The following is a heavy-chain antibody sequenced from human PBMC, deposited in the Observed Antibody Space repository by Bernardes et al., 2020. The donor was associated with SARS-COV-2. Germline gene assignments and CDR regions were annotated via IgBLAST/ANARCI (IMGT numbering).Heavy chain of an antibody. CDR1: GFTFSSYS. CDR3: ARLTHIAGMGY. D-gene: IGHD6-13*01. Sequence: GSLRLSCAASGFTFSSYSMNWVRQAPGKGLEWVSYISSSSSTIYYADSVKGRFTISRDNAKNSLYLQMNSLRAEDTAVYYCARLTHIAGMGYWGQGTLVTVSS. J-gene: IGHJ4*02. V-gene: IGHV3-48*01. CDR2: ISSSSSTI.